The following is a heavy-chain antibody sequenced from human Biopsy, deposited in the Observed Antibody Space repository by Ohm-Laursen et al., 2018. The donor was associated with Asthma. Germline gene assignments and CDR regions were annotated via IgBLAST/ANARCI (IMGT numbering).Heavy chain of an antibody. J-gene: IGHJ5*02. CDR3: ARAGQCSSTSCYNPGWFDP. CDR1: GGPFSGYY. V-gene: IGHV4-34*01. Sequence: GTLSLTCAVYGGPFSGYYWSWIRQPPGKGLEWIGEINHSGSTNYNPSLKSRVTISVDTSKNRFSLKLSSVTAADTAVYYCARAGQCSSTSCYNPGWFDPWGQGTLVTVSS. D-gene: IGHD2-2*01. CDR2: INHSGST.